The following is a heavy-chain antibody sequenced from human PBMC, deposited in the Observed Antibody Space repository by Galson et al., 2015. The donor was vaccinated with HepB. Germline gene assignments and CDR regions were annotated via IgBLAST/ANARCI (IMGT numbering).Heavy chain of an antibody. CDR1: GGSISSSYYY. D-gene: IGHD2-15*01. Sequence: VSGGSISSSYYYWGWIRQPPGKGLEWIGSVYYSGSTDYNPSLKSRVTLSVDTSKNQFSLRMSSVTAADTAVYYCAKQWGGYCSGGNCYPITYWGQGTLVTVTS. CDR2: VYYSGST. J-gene: IGHJ4*02. V-gene: IGHV4-39*01. CDR3: AKQWGGYCSGGNCYPITY.